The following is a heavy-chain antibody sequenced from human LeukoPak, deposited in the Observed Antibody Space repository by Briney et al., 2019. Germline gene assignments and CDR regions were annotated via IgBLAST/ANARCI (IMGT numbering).Heavy chain of an antibody. CDR1: GGSISSYY. CDR2: IYYSGST. V-gene: IGHV4-59*01. Sequence: KPSETLSLTCTVSGGSISSYYWSWIRQPPGKGLEWIGYIYYSGSTNYNPSLKSRVTISVDTSKNQFSLKLSSVTAADTAVYYCAGAPDPIPRLGDAFDIWGQGTMVTVSS. CDR3: AGAPDPIPRLGDAFDI. J-gene: IGHJ3*02. D-gene: IGHD2-2*02.